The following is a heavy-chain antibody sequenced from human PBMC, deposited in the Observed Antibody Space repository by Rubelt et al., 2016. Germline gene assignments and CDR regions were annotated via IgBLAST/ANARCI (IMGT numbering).Heavy chain of an antibody. CDR1: GGSFSGYY. Sequence: QVQLQQWGAGLLKPSETLSLTCAVYGGSFSGYYWSWIRQPPGKGLEWIGEINHSGSTNYNPSFKSRVTISVDTSKNQFSLKLSSVTAADTAVYYCASSQVWSSSWSPIDYWGQGTLVTVSS. D-gene: IGHD6-13*01. V-gene: IGHV4-34*01. CDR2: INHSGST. J-gene: IGHJ4*02. CDR3: ASSQVWSSSWSPIDY.